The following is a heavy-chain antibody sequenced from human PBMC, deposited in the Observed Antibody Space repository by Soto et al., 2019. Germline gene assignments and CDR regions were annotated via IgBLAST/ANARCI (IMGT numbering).Heavy chain of an antibody. Sequence: PSETLSLTCAVSGVSISSGYYSWSWIRQPPGKGLKWIGYIYHSGTTYYNPSLKSRVTISMDRSNNQLSLRLSSVTAADTAVYYFSRGHAYSGSGTYSNWFDSWGQGTLVIVSS. CDR1: GVSISSGYYS. CDR3: SRGHAYSGSGTYSNWFDS. J-gene: IGHJ5*01. CDR2: IYHSGTT. V-gene: IGHV4-30-2*01. D-gene: IGHD3-10*01.